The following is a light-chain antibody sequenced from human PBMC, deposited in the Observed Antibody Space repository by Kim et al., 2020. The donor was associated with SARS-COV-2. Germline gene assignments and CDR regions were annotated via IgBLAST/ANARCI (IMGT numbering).Light chain of an antibody. V-gene: IGKV3-20*01. Sequence: EIVLTQSPGTLSLSPGERATLSCRASQSVTSSYLAWYQQKPGQPPRLRIYGASNRATGIPDRFSGSGSGTDFTLTISRLESEDLAVYYCQQYGTSLRTFGQGTKVDIK. CDR3: QQYGTSLRT. CDR2: GAS. CDR1: QSVTSSY. J-gene: IGKJ1*01.